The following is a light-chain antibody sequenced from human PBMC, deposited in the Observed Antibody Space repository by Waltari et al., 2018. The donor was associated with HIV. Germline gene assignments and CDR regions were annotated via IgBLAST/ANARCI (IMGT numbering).Light chain of an antibody. Sequence: QSVLTQPPSVSGAPGQRVTISCTGSSSNIGAGYAVHWYQQLPGTAPSLLIYANKHRPSGVPDLVSGSKSGTSASLAITGLEAEDGADYYCLSYDTSLSGSVFGGGTKLTVL. CDR3: LSYDTSLSGSV. V-gene: IGLV1-40*01. CDR1: SSNIGAGYA. J-gene: IGLJ2*01. CDR2: ANK.